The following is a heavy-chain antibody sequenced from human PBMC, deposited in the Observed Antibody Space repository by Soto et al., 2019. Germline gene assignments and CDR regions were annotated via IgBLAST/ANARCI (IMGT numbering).Heavy chain of an antibody. J-gene: IGHJ4*02. Sequence: GASVKVSCKASGYRFIDYFMHWVRRAPGQGLEWMGWINPKSGGTKIAQKFQGRTTMTRDTSINTVFMELSRLTSDDTAVYFCARDGGYDYGWGNFYNDYWGQGTLVTVSS. CDR2: INPKSGGT. CDR3: ARDGGYDYGWGNFYNDY. D-gene: IGHD3-10*01. V-gene: IGHV1-2*02. CDR1: GYRFIDYF.